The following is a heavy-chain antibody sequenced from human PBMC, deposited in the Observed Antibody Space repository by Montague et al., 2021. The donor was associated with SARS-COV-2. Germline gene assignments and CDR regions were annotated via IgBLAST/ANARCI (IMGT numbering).Heavy chain of an antibody. J-gene: IGHJ4*02. D-gene: IGHD2-8*01. V-gene: IGHV3-48*03. CDR3: ATNKYCTLHDCLHERHYFDP. Sequence: SLRLSCAASGFAFFNFDMAWVRQAPGSGLEWISYISSSGATILYADSLKGRFTISRDNIQKSLYLQMHSLRAEDTAVYYCATNKYCTLHDCLHERHYFDPWGQGTLVTVSS. CDR1: GFAFFNFD. CDR2: ISSSGATI.